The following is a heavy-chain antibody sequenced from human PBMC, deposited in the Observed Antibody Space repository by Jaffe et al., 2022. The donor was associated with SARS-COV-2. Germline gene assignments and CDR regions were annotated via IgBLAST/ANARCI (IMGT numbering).Heavy chain of an antibody. Sequence: EVQLVESGGGLVQPGGSLRLSCAASGFTFSGYWMSWVRQAPGKGLEWVADIKQDGSEKKYVDSVMGRFTVSRDNAENSLYLQMNSLRAEDTAVYHCARVGYSQNGMDVWGQGTTVTVSS. V-gene: IGHV3-7*01. CDR3: ARVGYSQNGMDV. J-gene: IGHJ6*02. CDR1: GFTFSGYW. CDR2: IKQDGSEK. D-gene: IGHD5-18*01.